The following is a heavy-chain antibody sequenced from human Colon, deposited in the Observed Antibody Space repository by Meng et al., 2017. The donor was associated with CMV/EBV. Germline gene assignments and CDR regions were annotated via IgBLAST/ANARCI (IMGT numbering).Heavy chain of an antibody. V-gene: IGHV1-2*02. CDR1: GYTFTGYY. CDR2: INPNSGGT. CDR3: AREGGSYLKPWFDP. Sequence: ASGYTFTGYYMHWVRQAPGQGLEWMGWINPNSGGTNYAQKFQGRVTKTRDTSISTAYMELSRLRSDDTAVYYCAREGGSYLKPWFDPWGQGTLVTVSS. D-gene: IGHD1-26*01. J-gene: IGHJ5*02.